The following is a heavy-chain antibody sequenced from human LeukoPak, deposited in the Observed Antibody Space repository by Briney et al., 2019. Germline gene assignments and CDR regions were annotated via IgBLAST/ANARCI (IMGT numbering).Heavy chain of an antibody. CDR1: GYTFTHYY. Sequence: ASVKVSCKTSGYTFTHYYIHWVRQAPGQGLEWMGIINPSGGSTNYAQTFQGRLSMTRDTSTSTVYMELSSLRSDDTAVYYCARDLRYCSGGSCYPNWFDPWGQGTLVTVSS. CDR2: INPSGGST. CDR3: ARDLRYCSGGSCYPNWFDP. J-gene: IGHJ5*02. D-gene: IGHD2-15*01. V-gene: IGHV1-46*01.